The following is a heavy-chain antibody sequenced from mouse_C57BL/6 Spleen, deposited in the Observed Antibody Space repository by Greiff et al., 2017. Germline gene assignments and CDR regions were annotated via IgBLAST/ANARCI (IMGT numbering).Heavy chain of an antibody. CDR1: GYAFTNYL. J-gene: IGHJ1*03. D-gene: IGHD1-1*01. CDR2: INPGSGGT. CDR3: ARSGSSYYHWYFDV. V-gene: IGHV1-54*01. Sequence: QVQLQQSGAELVRPGTSVKVSCKASGYAFTNYLIEWVKQRPGQGLEWIGVINPGSGGTNYNEKFKGKATLTAVKSSSTAYMQLSSLTSEDSAVYFGARSGSSYYHWYFDVWGTGTTVTVSS.